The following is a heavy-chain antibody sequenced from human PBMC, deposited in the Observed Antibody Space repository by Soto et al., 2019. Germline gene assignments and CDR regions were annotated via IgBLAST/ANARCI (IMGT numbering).Heavy chain of an antibody. CDR2: ITSSGVYT. J-gene: IGHJ5*02. V-gene: IGHV3-11*06. CDR3: ASLVRQHLPPLGP. CDR1: GVTFSDHY. Sequence: GGSLRLSCAASGVTFSDHYMSWIRQAPGKGLEWLSYITSSGVYTSYADSVKGRFTISRDNAKNSLFLQMNSLRADDTAVYYCASLVRQHLPPLGPWGRGTLVTVSS. D-gene: IGHD6-13*01.